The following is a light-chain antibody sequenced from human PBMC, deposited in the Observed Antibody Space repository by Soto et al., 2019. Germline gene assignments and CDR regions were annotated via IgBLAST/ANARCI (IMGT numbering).Light chain of an antibody. CDR2: EVS. CDR3: FSFTTDWTHV. J-gene: IGLJ1*01. Sequence: QSGLTQPASVAGSPGQSITCFCTGSSSDKGTYSYASWFRQYPGKAPKLIISEVSNRPSGVSNHFSGSQSGTAASLTISGLQTEAEADYFCFSFTTDWTHVFXTGTTVTVL. CDR1: SSDKGTYSY. V-gene: IGLV2-14*01.